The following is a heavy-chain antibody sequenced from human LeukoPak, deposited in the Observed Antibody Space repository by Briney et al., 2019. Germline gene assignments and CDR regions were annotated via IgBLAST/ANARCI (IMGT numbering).Heavy chain of an antibody. V-gene: IGHV3-30*04. Sequence: PGGSLRLSCAASGFTFSSYAMHWVRQAPGKGLEWVAVISYDGSNKYYADSVKGRFTISRDNSKNTLYLQMNSLRAEDTAVYYCARDRHCSSSRCYFVDGNWFDPWGKGTLVTVSS. J-gene: IGHJ5*02. D-gene: IGHD2-2*01. CDR1: GFTFSSYA. CDR3: ARDRHCSSSRCYFVDGNWFDP. CDR2: ISYDGSNK.